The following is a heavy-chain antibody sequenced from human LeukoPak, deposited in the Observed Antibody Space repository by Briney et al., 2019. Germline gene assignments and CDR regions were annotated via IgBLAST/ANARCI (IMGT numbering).Heavy chain of an antibody. CDR1: GGSISSSIYN. J-gene: IGHJ5*02. CDR2: IYYTGIT. D-gene: IGHD3-22*01. CDR3: ARERDYYDSSGDNWFDP. V-gene: IGHV4-39*02. Sequence: SETLSLTCTISGGSISSSIYNWGWIRQSPGKGLEWIGSIYYTGITNYNPSLKGRVTISVDTSKNQFSLRLSSVTAADTSVYYCARERDYYDSSGDNWFDPWGQGTLVTVSS.